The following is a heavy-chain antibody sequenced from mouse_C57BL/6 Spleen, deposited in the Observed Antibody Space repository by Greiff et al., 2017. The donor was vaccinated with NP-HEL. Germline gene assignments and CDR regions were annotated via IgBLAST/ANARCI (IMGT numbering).Heavy chain of an antibody. D-gene: IGHD2-5*01. CDR2: INPSSGYT. CDR1: GYTFTSYW. CDR3: ASLYSNYPYYYAMDY. Sequence: QVQLKQSGAELAKPGASVKLSCKASGYTFTSYWMHWVKQRPGQGLEWIGYINPSSGYTKYNQKFKDKATLTADKSSSTAYMQLSSLTYEDSAVYYCASLYSNYPYYYAMDYWGQGTSVTVSS. J-gene: IGHJ4*01. V-gene: IGHV1-7*01.